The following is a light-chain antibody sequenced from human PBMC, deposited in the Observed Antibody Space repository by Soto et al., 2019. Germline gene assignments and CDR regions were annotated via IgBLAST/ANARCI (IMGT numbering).Light chain of an antibody. CDR1: KSDVGGYSH. J-gene: IGLJ1*01. CDR3: NSYIRGDTLH. Sequence: LTYPAPMTGSHGQWITNSCTGTKSDVGGYSHVSWYQHHPGKAPMLMIYEVSHRPSGVSDRFSGSKSGNTASLTISGLQVEDEPDSSCNSYIRGDTLHIATGSKGIGL. V-gene: IGLV2-14*01. CDR2: EVS.